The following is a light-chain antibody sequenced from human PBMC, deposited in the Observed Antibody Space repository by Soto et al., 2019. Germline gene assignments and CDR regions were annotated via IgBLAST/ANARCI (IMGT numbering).Light chain of an antibody. CDR2: SNN. V-gene: IGLV1-44*01. CDR1: SSNIGTNT. Sequence: QSVLTQPPSASGTPGQRVTISCSGSSSNIGTNTVNWYQQLPGTAPKLLMYSNNQRPSGVPDRFSGSKSGTSASLAISGLQSEDEADYYCAAWYDSLNGQVFGGGTKLTVL. J-gene: IGLJ3*02. CDR3: AAWYDSLNGQV.